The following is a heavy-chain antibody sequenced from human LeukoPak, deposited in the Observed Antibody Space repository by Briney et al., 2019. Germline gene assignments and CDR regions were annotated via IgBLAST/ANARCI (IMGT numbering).Heavy chain of an antibody. CDR1: GFAFSTYS. CDR2: ISSSRSTI. CDR3: ARGYDFWSGTRRMDV. D-gene: IGHD3-3*01. V-gene: IGHV3-48*01. J-gene: IGHJ6*02. Sequence: GGSLRLSCAASGFAFSTYSMHWVRQAPGKGLEWVSYISSSRSTIYYADSVKGRFTISRDDAKSALYLQMNSLRVEDTALYYCARGYDFWSGTRRMDVWGQGTTVTV.